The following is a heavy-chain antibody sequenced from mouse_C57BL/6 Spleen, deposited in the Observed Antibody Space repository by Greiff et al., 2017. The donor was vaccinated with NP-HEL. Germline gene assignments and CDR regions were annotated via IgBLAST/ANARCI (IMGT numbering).Heavy chain of an antibody. CDR3: ARDGYLYAMDY. V-gene: IGHV1-61*01. CDR2: IYPSDSET. J-gene: IGHJ4*01. Sequence: QVQLKQPGAELVRPGSSVKLSCKASGYTFTSYWMDWVKQRPGQGLEWIGNIYPSDSETHYNQKFKDKATLTVDKSSSTAYMQLSSLTSEDSAVYYCARDGYLYAMDYWGQGTSVTVSS. CDR1: GYTFTSYW. D-gene: IGHD2-3*01.